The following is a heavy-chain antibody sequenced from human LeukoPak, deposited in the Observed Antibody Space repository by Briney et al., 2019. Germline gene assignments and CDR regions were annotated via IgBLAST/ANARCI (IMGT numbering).Heavy chain of an antibody. D-gene: IGHD3-10*01. CDR2: IYYSWST. CDR3: ARAPYYGSGSYLYYMDV. Sequence: SETLSLTCTVSGGSISSYYWSWIRQPPGKGLEWIGYIYYSWSTNYNPSLKSRVTISVDTSKNQFSLKLSSVTAADTAVYYCARAPYYGSGSYLYYMDVWGKGTTVTISS. V-gene: IGHV4-59*01. CDR1: GGSISSYY. J-gene: IGHJ6*03.